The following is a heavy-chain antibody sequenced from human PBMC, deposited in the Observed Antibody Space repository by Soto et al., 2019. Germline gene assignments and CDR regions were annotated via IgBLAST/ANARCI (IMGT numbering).Heavy chain of an antibody. Sequence: SETLSLTCAVYGGSFSGYYWSWIRQPPGQGLEWIGEINHSGSTNYNPSLKSRVTISVDTSKNQFSLKLSSVTAADTAVYYCARDHIVEGYYYYMDVWGKGTTVTVSS. CDR1: GGSFSGYY. CDR3: ARDHIVEGYYYYMDV. V-gene: IGHV4-34*01. J-gene: IGHJ6*03. CDR2: INHSGST. D-gene: IGHD2-15*01.